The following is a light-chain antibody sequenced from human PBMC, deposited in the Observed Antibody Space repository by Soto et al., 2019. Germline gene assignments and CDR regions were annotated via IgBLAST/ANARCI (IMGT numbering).Light chain of an antibody. V-gene: IGKV3-15*01. CDR2: GAS. CDR3: QQYNNWPPWT. J-gene: IGKJ1*01. Sequence: EIVMTQSPATLSVSPGERATLSCRASQSVSINLAWYQQKPGQAPRLLIYGASTRATNIPARFSGSGSGTEFTLTISILQSEDFAVYYCQQYNNWPPWTFGQGTKVEIK. CDR1: QSVSIN.